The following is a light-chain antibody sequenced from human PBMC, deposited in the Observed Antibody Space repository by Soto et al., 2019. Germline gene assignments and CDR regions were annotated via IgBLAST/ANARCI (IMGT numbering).Light chain of an antibody. CDR2: EVS. V-gene: IGKV2-30*02. CDR3: MQGTHWPWT. J-gene: IGKJ1*01. CDR1: QSLIHSDGNTY. Sequence: DVVMTQSPLSLPVTLGQPASISCRSSQSLIHSDGNTYLSWLQQRPGQSPRRLIYEVSDRDSGVPDRFRGSGSGTDFTLKISRVEAEDVGVYYCMQGTHWPWTFGQGTEVEIK.